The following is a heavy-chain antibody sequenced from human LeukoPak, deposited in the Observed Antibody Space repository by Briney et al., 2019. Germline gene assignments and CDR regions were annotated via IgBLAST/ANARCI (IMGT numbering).Heavy chain of an antibody. CDR3: ARVDIRNDYSSWFDP. CDR2: ISAYNGNT. CDR1: GYTFTSYG. D-gene: IGHD1-1*01. V-gene: IGHV1-18*01. J-gene: IGHJ5*02. Sequence: VASVKVSCKASGYTFTSYGISWVRQAPGQGLEWMGWISAYNGNTNYAQKLQGRVTMTTDTSTSTAYMELRSLRSDDTAVYYCARVDIRNDYSSWFDPWGQGTLVTVSS.